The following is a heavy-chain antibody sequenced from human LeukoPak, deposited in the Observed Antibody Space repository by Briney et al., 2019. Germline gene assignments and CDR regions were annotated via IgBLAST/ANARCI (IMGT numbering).Heavy chain of an antibody. CDR1: GFPFSNFA. CDR3: ARGSTIFGVVIVDY. J-gene: IGHJ4*02. Sequence: PGGSLRLSCAASGFPFSNFALTWVRQAPGKGLVWVSRISGDGSSTSYADSVKGRFTISRDNAKNTLYLQMNSLRAEDTAVYYCARGSTIFGVVIVDYWGQGTLVTVSS. CDR2: ISGDGSST. D-gene: IGHD3-3*01. V-gene: IGHV3-74*01.